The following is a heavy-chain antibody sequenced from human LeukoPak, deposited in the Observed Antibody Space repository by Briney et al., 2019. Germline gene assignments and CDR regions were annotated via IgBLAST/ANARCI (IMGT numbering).Heavy chain of an antibody. Sequence: GGSLRLSCAASGFTVSRNYMTWVRQAPGKGLEWVSVIYSGGGTYYADSVKGRFTISRDNSKNTLYLQMNRLRAEDTAVYYCARVVNNYESSGVFDYWGQGTLVTVSS. CDR2: IYSGGGT. CDR1: GFTVSRNY. J-gene: IGHJ4*02. D-gene: IGHD3-22*01. V-gene: IGHV3-66*01. CDR3: ARVVNNYESSGVFDY.